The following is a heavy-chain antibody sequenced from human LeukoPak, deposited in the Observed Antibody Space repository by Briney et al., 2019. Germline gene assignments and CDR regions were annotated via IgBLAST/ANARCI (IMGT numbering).Heavy chain of an antibody. Sequence: PGGSLRLSCVASGFTFSKASMSWVRQAPGKGLEWVSTINMGGGTSSADSVKGRFTISRDNAKNSLYLQMNSLRAEDTGFYYCAAYYYGSGSCGQFDYWGQGTLVTVSS. D-gene: IGHD3-10*01. CDR3: AAYYYGSGSCGQFDY. J-gene: IGHJ4*02. CDR2: INMGGGT. CDR1: GFTFSKAS. V-gene: IGHV3-53*01.